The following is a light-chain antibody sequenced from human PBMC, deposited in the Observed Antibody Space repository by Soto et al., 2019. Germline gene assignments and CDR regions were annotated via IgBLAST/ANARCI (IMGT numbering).Light chain of an antibody. CDR3: CSYAGSYTFLV. CDR2: DVS. J-gene: IGLJ2*01. Sequence: QSALTQPRSVSGSPGQSVTISCSGTSSDVGGYHYVSWYQHHPGTAPKLMIYDVSKRPSGVPDRFSGSKSGNTASLTISGLQAEDEADYYCCSYAGSYTFLVFGGGTKLTVL. V-gene: IGLV2-11*01. CDR1: SSDVGGYHY.